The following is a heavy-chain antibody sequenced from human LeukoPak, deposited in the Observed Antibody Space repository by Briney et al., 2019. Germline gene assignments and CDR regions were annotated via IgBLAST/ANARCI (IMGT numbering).Heavy chain of an antibody. CDR3: ALYYSDSSGYYSPFDY. Sequence: PGGSLRLSCAASGFTFSSYWMSWVRQAPGKGLEWVANIKQDGSEKYYVDSVKGRFTISRDNAKNSLYLQMNSLRAEDTAVYYCALYYSDSSGYYSPFDYWGQGTLVTVSS. J-gene: IGHJ4*02. V-gene: IGHV3-7*01. D-gene: IGHD3-22*01. CDR1: GFTFSSYW. CDR2: IKQDGSEK.